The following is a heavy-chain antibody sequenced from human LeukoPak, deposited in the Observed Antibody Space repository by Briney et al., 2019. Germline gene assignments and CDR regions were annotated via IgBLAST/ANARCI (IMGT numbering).Heavy chain of an antibody. J-gene: IGHJ4*02. D-gene: IGHD3-22*01. CDR1: GFTFSSYD. V-gene: IGHV3-13*05. CDR3: ARGSTGGDSSGYYYDY. CDR2: IGTAGDP. Sequence: GGSLRLSCAASGFTFSSYDMHWVRQATGKGLEWVSAIGTAGDPYYPGSVKGRFTISRENAKNSLYLQMNSLRARDTAVYYCARGSTGGDSSGYYYDYWGQGTLVTVSS.